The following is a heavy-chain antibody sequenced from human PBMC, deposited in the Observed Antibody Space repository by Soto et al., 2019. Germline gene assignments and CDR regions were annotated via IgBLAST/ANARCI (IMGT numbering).Heavy chain of an antibody. CDR2: VSANADGT. V-gene: IGHV3-23*01. CDR3: SKGRLSFDF. Sequence: GGSLRLSCAASGFIFSNYAMNWVRQAPGKGLEWVSFVSANADGTFYADSVKGRFSISRDNSKNALYLQMNNLRAEDTAIYYCSKGRLSFDFWGQGTLVTVSS. J-gene: IGHJ4*02. CDR1: GFIFSNYA.